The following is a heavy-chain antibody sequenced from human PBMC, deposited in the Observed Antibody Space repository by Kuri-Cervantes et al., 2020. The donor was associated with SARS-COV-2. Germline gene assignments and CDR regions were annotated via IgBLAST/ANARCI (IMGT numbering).Heavy chain of an antibody. V-gene: IGHV4-59*01. Sequence: SETLSLTCTVSGGSISIYYWRWIRQPPGKGLEWIVYIYYSGSTNYNPSLKSRITISVDTSKNQFSLKLSSVTAADTAVYYCASFSRPYYFDYWGQGTLVTVSS. J-gene: IGHJ4*01. CDR2: IYYSGST. D-gene: IGHD2/OR15-2a*01. CDR3: ASFSRPYYFDY. CDR1: GGSISIYY.